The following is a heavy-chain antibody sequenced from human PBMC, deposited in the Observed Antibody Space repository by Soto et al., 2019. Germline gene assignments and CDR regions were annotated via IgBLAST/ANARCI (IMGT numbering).Heavy chain of an antibody. CDR2: ISGSGGST. CDR1: GFTFSSYA. V-gene: IGHV3-23*01. CDR3: AKDRAAGQLVPVDY. Sequence: EVQLLESGGVLVQPGGSLRLSCAASGFTFSSYAMSWVRQAPGKGLEWVSAISGSGGSTYYADSVKGRFTISRDNSKNTLDRQMNSLRAEDTAVYYCAKDRAAGQLVPVDYWGQGTLVTVSA. J-gene: IGHJ4*02. D-gene: IGHD6-6*01.